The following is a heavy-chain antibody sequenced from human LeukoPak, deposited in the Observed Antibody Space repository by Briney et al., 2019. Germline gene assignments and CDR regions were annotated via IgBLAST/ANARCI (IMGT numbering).Heavy chain of an antibody. V-gene: IGHV3-23*01. CDR3: AKDLSSYGGNTGGLFDY. CDR2: ISGSGGST. D-gene: IGHD4-23*01. CDR1: GFTFSSYG. Sequence: PGGSLRLSCAASGFTFSSYGMSWVRQAPGKGPEWVSAISGSGGSTYYADSVKGRFTISRDNSKNTLYLQMNSLSAEDTAVYYCAKDLSSYGGNTGGLFDYWGQGTLVTVSS. J-gene: IGHJ4*02.